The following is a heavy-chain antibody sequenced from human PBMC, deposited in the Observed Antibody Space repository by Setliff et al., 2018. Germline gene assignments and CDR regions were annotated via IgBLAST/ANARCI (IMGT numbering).Heavy chain of an antibody. CDR1: GGSFSNYA. CDR2: IIPIYGST. J-gene: IGHJ6*03. Sequence: GASVKVSCKASGGSFSNYAIIWVRQAPGQGPEWMGGIIPIYGSTNNAEKFQGRVTFSADESTSTAYMELSSLGSEDTAVYYCAGGQPLVRKYYYYMDVWGKGTTVTVSS. CDR3: AGGQPLVRKYYYYMDV. D-gene: IGHD3-10*01. V-gene: IGHV1-69*13.